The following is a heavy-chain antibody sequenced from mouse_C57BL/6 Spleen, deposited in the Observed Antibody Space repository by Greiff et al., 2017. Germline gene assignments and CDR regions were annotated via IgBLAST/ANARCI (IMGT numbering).Heavy chain of an antibody. J-gene: IGHJ1*03. CDR2: IDPSDSYT. CDR3: ASGGRHFDV. V-gene: IGHV1-59*01. D-gene: IGHD1-2*01. Sequence: QVQLQQPGAELVRPGTSVKLSCKASGYTFTSYWMHWVKQRPGQGLEWIGVIDPSDSYTNYNQKFKGKATLTVDTSSSTAYMQLSSLTSEDSAVYYCASGGRHFDVWGTGTTVTVSS. CDR1: GYTFTSYW.